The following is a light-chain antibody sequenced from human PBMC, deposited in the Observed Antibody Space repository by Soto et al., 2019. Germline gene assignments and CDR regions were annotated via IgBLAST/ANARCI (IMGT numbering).Light chain of an antibody. CDR1: QGISSY. Sequence: DIQLTQSPSFLSASVGDRVTITCRASQGISSYLAWYQQTPGKAPKLLIYDASNLETGVPSRFSGSGSGTDFTFTISSLQPEDIATYYCQQYDNLYTFGQGTRLEIK. J-gene: IGKJ5*01. V-gene: IGKV1-33*01. CDR2: DAS. CDR3: QQYDNLYT.